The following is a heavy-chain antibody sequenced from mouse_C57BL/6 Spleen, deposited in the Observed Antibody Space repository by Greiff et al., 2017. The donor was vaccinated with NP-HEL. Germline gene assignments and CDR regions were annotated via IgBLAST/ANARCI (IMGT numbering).Heavy chain of an antibody. J-gene: IGHJ2*01. D-gene: IGHD1-1*01. Sequence: EVQLQQSGPELVKPGASVKISCKASGYTFTDYYMNWVKQSHGKSLEWIGDINPNNGGTSYNQKFKGKATLTVDKSSSTAYMELRSLTSEDSAVYYCAREGGTTVVPYFDYWGQGTTLTVSS. V-gene: IGHV1-26*01. CDR1: GYTFTDYY. CDR2: INPNNGGT. CDR3: AREGGTTVVPYFDY.